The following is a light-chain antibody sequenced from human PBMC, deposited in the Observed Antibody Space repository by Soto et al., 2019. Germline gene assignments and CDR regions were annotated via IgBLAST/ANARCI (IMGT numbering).Light chain of an antibody. Sequence: ALTQPASVSGSPGQSITISCTGTSSDVGSYNLVSWYQPHPGKAPNLMIYEGSKRPSGVSNRFSGSKSGNTASLTISGLQAEDETDYYCCSYAGSSTYVFGTGTKVTVL. J-gene: IGLJ1*01. CDR2: EGS. V-gene: IGLV2-23*01. CDR1: SSDVGSYNL. CDR3: CSYAGSSTYV.